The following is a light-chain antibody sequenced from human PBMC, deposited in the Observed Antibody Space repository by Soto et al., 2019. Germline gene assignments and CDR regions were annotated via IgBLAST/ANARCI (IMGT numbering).Light chain of an antibody. CDR3: SSYTSSRTMV. Sequence: QSALTQPASVSGSPGQSITISCTGTSSDVGGYNYVSWYQQHPGKAPKLMIYEVSNRPSGVSNRFSGYKSGNTASLTISGLHAEDEADYYCSSYTSSRTMVFGGGTKLTVL. CDR2: EVS. V-gene: IGLV2-14*01. CDR1: SSDVGGYNY. J-gene: IGLJ2*01.